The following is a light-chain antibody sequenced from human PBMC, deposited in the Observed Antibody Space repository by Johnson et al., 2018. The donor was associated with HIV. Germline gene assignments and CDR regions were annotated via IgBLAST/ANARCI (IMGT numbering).Light chain of an antibody. CDR1: SSNIGNNY. CDR3: GTWDSSLSAGRYV. Sequence: QSVLTQPPSVSAAPGQKVTISCSGSSSNIGNNYVSWYRQFPGTAPKLLIYENNKRPSGIPDRFSGSKSGTSATLGITGLQTGDEADYYCGTWDSSLSAGRYVFGTGTKVTVL. CDR2: ENN. J-gene: IGLJ1*01. V-gene: IGLV1-51*02.